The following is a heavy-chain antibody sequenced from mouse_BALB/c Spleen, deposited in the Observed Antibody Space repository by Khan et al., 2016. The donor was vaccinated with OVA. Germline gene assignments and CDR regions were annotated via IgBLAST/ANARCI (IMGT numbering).Heavy chain of an antibody. CDR3: ARFHDGYYYYVDY. Sequence: QVQLKESGPGLVAPSQSLSITCTVSGFALTSYGVHWVRQPPGKGLEWLGVIWAGGSTNYNSALMSRLTISKDNSKSQVFLKMNSLQTDDTAMYYCARFHDGYYYYVDYWGQGTSVTVSS. CDR2: IWAGGST. J-gene: IGHJ4*01. CDR1: GFALTSYG. D-gene: IGHD2-3*01. V-gene: IGHV2-9*02.